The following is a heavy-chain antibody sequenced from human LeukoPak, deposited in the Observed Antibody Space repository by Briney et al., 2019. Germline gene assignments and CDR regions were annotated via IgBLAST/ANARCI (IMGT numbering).Heavy chain of an antibody. D-gene: IGHD3-10*01. CDR1: GYTFTGYY. CDR3: ARLLWFGETHFDY. J-gene: IGHJ4*02. V-gene: IGHV1-2*02. CDR2: INPNSGGT. Sequence: ASVKVSCKAFGYTFTGYYMHWVRQAPGQGLEWMGWINPNSGGTNYAQKFQGRVTMTRDTSISTAYMELSRLRSDDTAVYYCARLLWFGETHFDYWGQGTLVTVSS.